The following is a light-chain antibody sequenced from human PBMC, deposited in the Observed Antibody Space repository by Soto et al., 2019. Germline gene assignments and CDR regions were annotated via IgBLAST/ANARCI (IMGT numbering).Light chain of an antibody. CDR2: LAS. CDR3: QQYSDPSLT. J-gene: IGKJ4*01. Sequence: DIVLTQSPDSLAVSLGERATINCRSSQSLFYSTNNKNYLAWYQQKPGQPPKLLIYLASTRESGVPDRFSGSGSGTDFALTISSLQAEDVAVYYCQQYSDPSLTVAGGTKVDIK. V-gene: IGKV4-1*01. CDR1: QSLFYSTNNKNY.